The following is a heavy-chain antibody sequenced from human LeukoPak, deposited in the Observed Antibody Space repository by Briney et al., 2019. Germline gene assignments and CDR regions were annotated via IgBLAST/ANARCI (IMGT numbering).Heavy chain of an antibody. D-gene: IGHD3-10*01. CDR3: TKGSNSGGYRDS. V-gene: IGHV1-8*01. J-gene: IGHJ4*02. CDR1: GYTFTGFD. Sequence: ASVKVSCKASGYTFTGFDINWVRQATGQGLEWMGWMNPSNGNTGYAQKFQGRISMTRNTSIDTAYMELSSLRSEDTAVYYCTKGSNSGGYRDSWGQGTLVIVSS. CDR2: MNPSNGNT.